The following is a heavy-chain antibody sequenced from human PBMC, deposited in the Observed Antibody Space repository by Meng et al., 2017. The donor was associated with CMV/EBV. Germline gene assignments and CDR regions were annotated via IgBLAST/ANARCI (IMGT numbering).Heavy chain of an antibody. J-gene: IGHJ5*02. Sequence: SETLSLTCTVSGGSISSYYWSWIRQPPGKGLEWIGYIYYSGSTNYNPSLKSRFTISVDTSKNQFSLKLSTVTAADTAVYYCARDGSSSGYWFDPWGQGTLVTVSS. D-gene: IGHD3-22*01. CDR1: GGSISSYY. CDR3: ARDGSSSGYWFDP. V-gene: IGHV4-59*01. CDR2: IYYSGST.